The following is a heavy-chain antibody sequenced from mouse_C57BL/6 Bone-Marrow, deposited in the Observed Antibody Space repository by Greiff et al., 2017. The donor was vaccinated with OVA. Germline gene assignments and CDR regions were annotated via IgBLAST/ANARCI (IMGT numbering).Heavy chain of an antibody. D-gene: IGHD2-3*01. CDR1: GFSLTSYG. CDR2: IWSGGST. V-gene: IGHV2-2*01. J-gene: IGHJ3*01. CDR3: ARTAFYDGYYGLFAY. Sequence: QVQLKESGPGLVQPSQSLSITCTVSGFSLTSYGVHWVRQSPGKGLEWLGVIWSGGSTDYNAAFISRLSISKDNSKSQVFFKMNSLQADDTAIYYCARTAFYDGYYGLFAYWGQGTLVTVSA.